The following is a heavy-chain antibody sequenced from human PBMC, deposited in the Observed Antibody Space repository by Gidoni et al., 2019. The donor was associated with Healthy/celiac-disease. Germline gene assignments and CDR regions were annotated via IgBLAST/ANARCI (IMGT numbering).Heavy chain of an antibody. D-gene: IGHD2-2*02. V-gene: IGHV4-39*01. J-gene: IGHJ5*02. CDR2: IYYSGST. CDR3: ARPQDIVVVPAAIGWFDP. CDR1: GGSISSRSYY. Sequence: QLQLQESGPGLVKPSETLSLTCTVSGGSISSRSYYWGWIRQPPGKGLDWIGSIYYSGSTYYNPSLKSRVTISVDTSKNQFSLKLSSVTAADTAVYYCARPQDIVVVPAAIGWFDPWGQGTLVTVSS.